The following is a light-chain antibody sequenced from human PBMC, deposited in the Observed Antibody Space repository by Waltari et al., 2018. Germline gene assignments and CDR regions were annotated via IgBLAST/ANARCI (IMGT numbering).Light chain of an antibody. CDR1: QSISSY. CDR3: QQSYSTLPLT. CDR2: AAS. Sequence: DIQMTQSPSSLSASVGDRVTITCRAGQSISSYLNWYQQKPGKAPKLLIYAASSLQSGLPSRFSGSGSWTDFTLTISSLQPEAFATYYCQQSYSTLPLTFGGGTKVEIK. V-gene: IGKV1-39*01. J-gene: IGKJ4*01.